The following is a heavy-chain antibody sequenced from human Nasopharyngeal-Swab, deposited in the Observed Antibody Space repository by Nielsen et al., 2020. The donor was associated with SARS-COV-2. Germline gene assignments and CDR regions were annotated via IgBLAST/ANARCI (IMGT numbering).Heavy chain of an antibody. Sequence: GESLKISCAASGFTFSSYAMHWVRQAPGKGLEWVAVISYDGSNKYYADSVKGRFTISRDNSKNTLYLQMNSLRAEDTAVYYCAKDLSYYYDSSGGGMDVWGQGTTVTVSS. J-gene: IGHJ6*02. V-gene: IGHV3-30*04. CDR3: AKDLSYYYDSSGGGMDV. D-gene: IGHD3-22*01. CDR1: GFTFSSYA. CDR2: ISYDGSNK.